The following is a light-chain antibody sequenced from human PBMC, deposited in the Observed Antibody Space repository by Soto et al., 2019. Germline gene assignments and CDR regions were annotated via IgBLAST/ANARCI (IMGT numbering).Light chain of an antibody. CDR2: GAS. V-gene: IGKV3-15*01. CDR1: QSVGSD. Sequence: IVMTQSPATLSVSPGEGATLSCRASQSVGSDLAWYQQKPGQAPRLLIYGASTRATGIPARFSGSGSGTEFTLAINSLQSEGFAVYWCQQYNTWPPTFGPGTKVDIK. J-gene: IGKJ3*01. CDR3: QQYNTWPPT.